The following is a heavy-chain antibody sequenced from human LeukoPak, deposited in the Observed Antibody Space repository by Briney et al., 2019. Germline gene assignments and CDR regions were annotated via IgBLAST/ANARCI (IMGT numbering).Heavy chain of an antibody. D-gene: IGHD6-19*01. Sequence: GGSLRLSCAASGFTVSSNYMSWVRQAPGKGLEWVSLIYSGGVTYYADSVKGRFIISRDNSKNTLFLQMNSLRAGDTAVYYCARAPSGWSDYWYFDLWGRGTLVTVSS. V-gene: IGHV3-53*01. CDR3: ARAPSGWSDYWYFDL. J-gene: IGHJ2*01. CDR1: GFTVSSNY. CDR2: IYSGGVT.